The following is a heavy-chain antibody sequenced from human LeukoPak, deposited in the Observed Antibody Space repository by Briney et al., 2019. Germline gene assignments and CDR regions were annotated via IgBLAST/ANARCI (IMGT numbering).Heavy chain of an antibody. J-gene: IGHJ4*02. V-gene: IGHV3-43*02. CDR1: GFTFDDYA. CDR3: ASNPSSGYPLDY. D-gene: IGHD3-22*01. CDR2: ISGDGGST. Sequence: PGGSLRLSCAASGFTFDDYAMHWVRQAPGKGLEWVSLISGDGGSTYYADSVKGRFTISRDNSKNSLYLQMNGLRTEDTALYYCASNPSSGYPLDYWGQGTLVTVSS.